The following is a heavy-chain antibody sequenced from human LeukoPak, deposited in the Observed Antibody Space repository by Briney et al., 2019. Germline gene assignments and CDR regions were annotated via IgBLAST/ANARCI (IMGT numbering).Heavy chain of an antibody. CDR1: GFTFSSYS. V-gene: IGHV3-21*01. CDR2: ISSSSSYI. Sequence: GGSLRLSCAASGFTFSSYSMNWVRQAPGKGLEWVSSISSSSSYIYYADSVKGRFTISRDNAKNSLYLQKNSLRAEDTAVYYCARARLGLPLDYWGLGTRVTVSS. CDR3: ARARLGLPLDY. D-gene: IGHD7-27*01. J-gene: IGHJ4*02.